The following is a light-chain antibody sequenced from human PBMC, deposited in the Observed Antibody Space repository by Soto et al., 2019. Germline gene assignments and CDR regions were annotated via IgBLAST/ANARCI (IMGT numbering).Light chain of an antibody. CDR2: SAS. Sequence: AIQMTQSPSSLSASVGDRVTISCRASQGIRNDLGWYQQTPGRAPKLLIYSASILQSGVPSRFSGSGSGTDFTLTINNLQPEDLATYYCLQDYNYPWTFGQGTKVDIK. CDR3: LQDYNYPWT. V-gene: IGKV1-6*01. CDR1: QGIRND. J-gene: IGKJ1*01.